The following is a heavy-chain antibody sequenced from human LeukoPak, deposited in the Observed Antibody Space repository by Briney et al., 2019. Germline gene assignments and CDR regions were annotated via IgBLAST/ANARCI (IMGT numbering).Heavy chain of an antibody. J-gene: IGHJ4*02. D-gene: IGHD4-23*01. V-gene: IGHV3-30*02. CDR1: GFTFSSYG. Sequence: GGSLRLSCAASGFTFSSYGMHWVRQAPGKGLEWVAFIWYDGSNKYYADSVKGRFTISRDDSKKMIYLQMNSLRADDTALYYCAKDKGNYYFDYWGQGTLVTVSS. CDR3: AKDKGNYYFDY. CDR2: IWYDGSNK.